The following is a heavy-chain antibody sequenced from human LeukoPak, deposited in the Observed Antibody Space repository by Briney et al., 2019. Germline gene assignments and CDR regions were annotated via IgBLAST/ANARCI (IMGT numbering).Heavy chain of an antibody. CDR3: ARGRGVITGTFYYYYYYMDV. V-gene: IGHV1-8*01. CDR2: MKPNSGNT. D-gene: IGHD1/OR15-1a*01. Sequence: ASVKVSCKASGYTFTNYDINWVRQATGQGGEGMGYMKPNSGNTGYAQKFQGRVTITRNTSISTAYMELSSLRSEDTAVYYCARGRGVITGTFYYYYYYMDVWGKGTTVTVSS. CDR1: GYTFTNYD. J-gene: IGHJ6*03.